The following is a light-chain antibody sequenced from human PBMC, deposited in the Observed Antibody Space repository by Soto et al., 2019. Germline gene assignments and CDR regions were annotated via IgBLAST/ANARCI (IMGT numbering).Light chain of an antibody. CDR3: GTWDTSLSAVV. Sequence: QSVLTQPPSVSAAPGQKVTISCSGSSSNIGNNYVSWYQQIPGTAPQLLIYDNDERPSGIPDRFSASKPGASATLGITGLQTGDEADYYCGTWDTSLSAVVFGGGTKLTVL. CDR2: DND. V-gene: IGLV1-51*01. CDR1: SSNIGNNY. J-gene: IGLJ2*01.